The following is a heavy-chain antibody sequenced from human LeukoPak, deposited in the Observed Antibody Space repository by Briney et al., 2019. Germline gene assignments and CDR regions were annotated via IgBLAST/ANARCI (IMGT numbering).Heavy chain of an antibody. V-gene: IGHV1-69*05. CDR2: IIPIFGTA. Sequence: SVKVSCKASGGTFSSYAISWVRQAPGQGLEWMGGIIPIFGTANYAQKFQGRVTITTDESTSTAYMELSSLRSEDTAVYYCARGTYYDSSGYYYGSPFDYWGQGTLVTVSS. D-gene: IGHD3-22*01. CDR1: GGTFSSYA. CDR3: ARGTYYDSSGYYYGSPFDY. J-gene: IGHJ4*02.